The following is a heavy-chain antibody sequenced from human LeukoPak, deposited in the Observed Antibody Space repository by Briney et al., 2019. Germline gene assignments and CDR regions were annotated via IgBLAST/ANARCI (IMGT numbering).Heavy chain of an antibody. J-gene: IGHJ6*03. Sequence: GGSLRLSCAASGFTFSSYAMSWARQAPGKGLEWVSAISGSGGSTYYADSVKGRFTISRDNSKNTLYLQMNSLRAEDTAVYYCAKISSGWAYYYYYYMDVWGKGTTVTVSS. CDR3: AKISSGWAYYYYYYMDV. CDR2: ISGSGGST. CDR1: GFTFSSYA. V-gene: IGHV3-23*01. D-gene: IGHD6-19*01.